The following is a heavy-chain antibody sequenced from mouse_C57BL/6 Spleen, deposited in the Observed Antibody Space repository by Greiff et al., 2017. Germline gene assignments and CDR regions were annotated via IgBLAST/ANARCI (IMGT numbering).Heavy chain of an antibody. Sequence: QVQLQQSGAELVRPGASVTLSCKASGYTFTDYEMHWVKQTPVHGLEWIGAIDPETGGTAYNQKFKGKAILTADKSSSTAYMELRSLTSEDSAVYYCARGRGYYGYDNWGQGTTLTVSS. CDR3: ARGRGYYGYDN. J-gene: IGHJ2*01. CDR2: IDPETGGT. CDR1: GYTFTDYE. D-gene: IGHD2-2*01. V-gene: IGHV1-15*01.